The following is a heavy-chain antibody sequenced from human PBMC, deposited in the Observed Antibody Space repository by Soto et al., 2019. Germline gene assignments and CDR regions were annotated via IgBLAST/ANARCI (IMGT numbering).Heavy chain of an antibody. CDR1: GFSLSTSGVG. V-gene: IGHV2-5*02. J-gene: IGHJ5*02. CDR3: AHSLYDYVWGTNRFDP. Sequence: QITLKESGPTLVKPTQTLTLTCTFSGFSLSTSGVGVGWIRQPPGKALEWLALIYWDDDKRYSPSLKSRLTITKDTYKNQVVLTMTNMDPVDTATYYCAHSLYDYVWGTNRFDPWGQGTLVTVSS. CDR2: IYWDDDK. D-gene: IGHD3-16*01.